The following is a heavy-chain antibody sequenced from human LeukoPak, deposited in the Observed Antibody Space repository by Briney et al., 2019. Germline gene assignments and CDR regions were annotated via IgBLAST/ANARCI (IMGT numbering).Heavy chain of an antibody. CDR2: IYPGDSDT. V-gene: IGHV5-51*01. CDR3: ASEPYSSSWYRGAFDI. CDR1: GYSFSTYW. J-gene: IGHJ3*02. Sequence: GESLKISCKGSGYSFSTYWIAWVRQMPGKGLEWMGIIYPGDSDTTYSPSFQGQVTISADKSINTASLQWSSLKASDTAMYYCASEPYSSSWYRGAFDIWGQGTMVTVSS. D-gene: IGHD6-13*01.